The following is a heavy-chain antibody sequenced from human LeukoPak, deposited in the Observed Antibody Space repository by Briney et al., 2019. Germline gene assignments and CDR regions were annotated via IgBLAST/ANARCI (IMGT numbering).Heavy chain of an antibody. V-gene: IGHV4-39*07. J-gene: IGHJ6*03. Sequence: SETLSLTCTVSGGSISSSSYYWGWIRQPPGKGLEWIGSIYYSGSTYYNPSLKSRVTISVDTSKNQFSLKLSSVTAADTAVYYCARTMKGDFWSKYSYYYYYYMDVWGKGTTVTVSS. CDR3: ARTMKGDFWSKYSYYYYYYMDV. CDR2: IYYSGST. CDR1: GGSISSSSYY. D-gene: IGHD3-3*01.